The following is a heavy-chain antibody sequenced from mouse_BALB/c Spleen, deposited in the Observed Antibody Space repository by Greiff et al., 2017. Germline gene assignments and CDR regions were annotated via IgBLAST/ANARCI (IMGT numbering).Heavy chain of an antibody. Sequence: EVKLLESGGGLVQPGGSLKLSCAASGFDFSRYWMSWVRQAPGKGLEWIGEINPDSSTINYTPSLKDKFIISRDNAKNTLYLQMSKVRSEDTALYYCAIDYYGSRVYFDVWGAGTTVTVSS. CDR1: GFDFSRYW. D-gene: IGHD1-1*01. J-gene: IGHJ1*01. CDR3: AIDYYGSRVYFDV. CDR2: INPDSSTI. V-gene: IGHV4-1*02.